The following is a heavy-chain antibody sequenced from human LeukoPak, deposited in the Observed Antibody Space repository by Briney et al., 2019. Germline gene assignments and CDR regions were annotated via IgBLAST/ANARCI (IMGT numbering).Heavy chain of an antibody. CDR1: GFTFSSYG. CDR3: AKDALRFLEWLLYGGLDY. V-gene: IGHV3-30*02. CDR2: VRYDGSNK. D-gene: IGHD3-3*01. Sequence: GESLRLSCAASGFTFSSYGMQWVRQAPGKGLEWVAFVRYDGSNKYYADSVKGRFTISRDNSKNTLYLQMNSLRAEDTAVYYCAKDALRFLEWLLYGGLDYWGQGTLVTVSS. J-gene: IGHJ4*02.